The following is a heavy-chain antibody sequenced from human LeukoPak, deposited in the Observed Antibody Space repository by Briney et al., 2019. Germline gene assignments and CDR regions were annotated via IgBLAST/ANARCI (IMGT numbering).Heavy chain of an antibody. CDR2: TIPMRGMV. Sequence: SVKVSCKASGGTFSSYAISWVRQAPGQGLEWMGRTIPMRGMVNYAQKFQGRVTITADMSTSTAYMELSSLRSEDKAVYYCARANWGIKVTGAYYYYGMDVWGQGTTVTVSS. D-gene: IGHD6-19*01. CDR3: ARANWGIKVTGAYYYYGMDV. CDR1: GGTFSSYA. V-gene: IGHV1-69*04. J-gene: IGHJ6*02.